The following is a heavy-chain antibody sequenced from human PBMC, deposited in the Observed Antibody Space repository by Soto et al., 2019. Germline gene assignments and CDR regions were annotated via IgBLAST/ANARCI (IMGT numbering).Heavy chain of an antibody. D-gene: IGHD2-15*01. CDR2: ISCGGGST. J-gene: IGHJ1*01. V-gene: IGHV3-43*01. Sequence: PGGSLRLSCAASGITFDDYTMHWVRQAPGKGLEWVSLISCGGGSTYYADSVKGRFTISRDNSKNTLYLQMNSLRAEDTAVYYCAKDAGFCSGVSCYLRTGYFQHWGQGTLVTVSS. CDR1: GITFDDYT. CDR3: AKDAGFCSGVSCYLRTGYFQH.